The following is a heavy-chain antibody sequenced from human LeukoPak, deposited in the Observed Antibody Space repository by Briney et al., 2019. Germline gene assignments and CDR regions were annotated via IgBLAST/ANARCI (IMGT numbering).Heavy chain of an antibody. CDR3: AKEPVTTCSCAYCCRFDY. Sequence: GGSLRLSCAASGFTLSSYAMSWVGQGPGKGLEWVSAISVSGNTYHADSVKGRFTISRDSSKNTLYLQMNSLRAGDAAVYYCAKEPVTTCSCAYCCRFDYWSQGTLVPVSS. CDR1: GFTLSSYA. D-gene: IGHD2-21*01. CDR2: ISVSGNT. J-gene: IGHJ4*02. V-gene: IGHV3-23*01.